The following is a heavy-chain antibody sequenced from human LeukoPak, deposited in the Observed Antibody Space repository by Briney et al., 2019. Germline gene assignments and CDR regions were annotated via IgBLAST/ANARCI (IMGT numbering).Heavy chain of an antibody. CDR3: ARGQGGQRGNYYDFWSGYSYHFDY. CDR1: GGSISSYY. V-gene: IGHV4-59*08. J-gene: IGHJ4*02. Sequence: SETLSLTCTVSGGSISSYYWSWIRQPPGKGLEWIGYIYYSGSTNYNPSLKSQVTISVDTSKNQFSLKLSSVTAADTAVYYCARGQGGQRGNYYDFWSGYSYHFDYWGQGTLVTVSS. D-gene: IGHD3-3*01. CDR2: IYYSGST.